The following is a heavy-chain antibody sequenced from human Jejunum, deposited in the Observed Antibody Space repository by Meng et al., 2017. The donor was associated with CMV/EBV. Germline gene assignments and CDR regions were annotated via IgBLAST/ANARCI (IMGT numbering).Heavy chain of an antibody. V-gene: IGHV4-30-4*08. J-gene: IGHJ5*02. CDR2: TYYGGRT. CDR1: ISSGDYY. D-gene: IGHD2-2*01. CDR3: ARTEDCHTTRCYTGFDP. Sequence: ISSGDYYWSWIRQPPGKGLEWIGFTYYGGRTYYNPSLKSRVTISIDTSKNQFSLRLSSVTAADTAVYYCARTEDCHTTRCYTGFDPWGQGTLVTVSS.